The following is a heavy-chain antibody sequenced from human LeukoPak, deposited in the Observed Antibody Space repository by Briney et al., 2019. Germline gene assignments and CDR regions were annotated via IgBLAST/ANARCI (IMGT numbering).Heavy chain of an antibody. D-gene: IGHD1-1*01. Sequence: PGGSLRLSCAASGFTFSDYYMSWIRQPPGKGLEWVSYISTTGTYTNYADSVKGRFTISRDNAKNSLYLQMNSLRAEDTAVYYCVRDWAPSNENWFDPWGQGTLVTVSS. CDR2: ISTTGTYT. J-gene: IGHJ5*02. CDR3: VRDWAPSNENWFDP. CDR1: GFTFSDYY. V-gene: IGHV3-11*06.